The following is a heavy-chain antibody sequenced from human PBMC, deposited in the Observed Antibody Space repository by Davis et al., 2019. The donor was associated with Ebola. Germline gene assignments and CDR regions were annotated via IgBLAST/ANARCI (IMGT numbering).Heavy chain of an antibody. CDR2: IHPGDADT. D-gene: IGHD5-18*01. CDR1: GYIFSSFW. V-gene: IGHV5-51*01. Sequence: GESLKISCEGSGYIFSSFWIAWVRDMLGKGLEWMGIIHPGDADTRYSPSFQAQVTISADKSTSTAYLQWSSLKASDTAMYYCARHGKADTAMLYYYGMDVWGQGTTVTVSS. CDR3: ARHGKADTAMLYYYGMDV. J-gene: IGHJ6*02.